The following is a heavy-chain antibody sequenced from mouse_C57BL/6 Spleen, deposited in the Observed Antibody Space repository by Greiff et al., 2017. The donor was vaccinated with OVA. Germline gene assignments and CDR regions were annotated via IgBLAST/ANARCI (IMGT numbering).Heavy chain of an antibody. J-gene: IGHJ2*01. D-gene: IGHD2-1*01. Sequence: VQLQQPGAELVKPGASVKLSCKASGYTFTSYWMHWVKQRPGQGLEWIGMIHPNSGSTNYNEKFKSKATLTVDTSSTTAYMQLSSLTSEDSAVYYGASGGNYYFDGWGKGTTLTVAS. V-gene: IGHV1-64*01. CDR1: GYTFTSYW. CDR3: ASGGNYYFDG. CDR2: IHPNSGST.